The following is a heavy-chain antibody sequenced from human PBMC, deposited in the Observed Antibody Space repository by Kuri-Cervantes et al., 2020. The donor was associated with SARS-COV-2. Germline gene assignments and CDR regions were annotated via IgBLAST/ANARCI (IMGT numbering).Heavy chain of an antibody. V-gene: IGHV3-33*08. J-gene: IGHJ4*02. CDR2: IWYDGSNK. Sequence: GESLKTSCAASGFTFSSYGMHWDRQAPGKGLEWVAVIWYDGSNKYYADSVKGRFTISRDNSKNTLYLQMNSLRAEDTAVYYRARVSHRGSGYQNPPDYWGQGTLVTVSS. CDR3: ARVSHRGSGYQNPPDY. CDR1: GFTFSSYG. D-gene: IGHD3-3*01.